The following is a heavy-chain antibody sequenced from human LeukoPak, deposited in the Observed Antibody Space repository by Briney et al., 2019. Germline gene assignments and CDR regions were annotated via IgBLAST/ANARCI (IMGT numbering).Heavy chain of an antibody. D-gene: IGHD2-2*01. CDR2: IYSGGNT. J-gene: IGHJ4*02. CDR1: GFTVSSKY. V-gene: IGHV3-66*02. Sequence: HTGGSLRLSCAASGFTVSSKYMSWVRQTPGKGLEWVSVIYSGGNTYYADSVKGRFTISRDNSKNTLYLQMNSLRAEDTAVYYCAREHGTSCCNYFDNWGQGTLVTVSS. CDR3: AREHGTSCCNYFDN.